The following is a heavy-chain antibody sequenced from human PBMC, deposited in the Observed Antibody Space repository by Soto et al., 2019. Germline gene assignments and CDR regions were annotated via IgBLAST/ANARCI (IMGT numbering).Heavy chain of an antibody. CDR3: AKDRYDGGAYYYDY. Sequence: EVQLLESGGGLVQPGGSLRLSCAASGFTFGSYVMSWVRQAPGKGLEWVSAISGSGDSTYYADSVKGRFTISRDNSKNTLYLQMNSLRAEDTAVFYCAKDRYDGGAYYYDYWGQGTLVTVSS. CDR1: GFTFGSYV. V-gene: IGHV3-23*01. CDR2: ISGSGDST. J-gene: IGHJ4*02. D-gene: IGHD3-22*01.